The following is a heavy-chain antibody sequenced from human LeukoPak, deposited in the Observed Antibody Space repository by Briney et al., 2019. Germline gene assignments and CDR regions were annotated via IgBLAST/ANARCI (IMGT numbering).Heavy chain of an antibody. Sequence: ASVKVSCKASGGTFSSYAISWVRQAPGQGLEWMGRIIAILGIANYAQKFQGRVTITADKSTSTAYMELSSLRSEDTAVYYCARGRRDCSGGSCYSGYYYYGMDVWGQGTTVTVSS. J-gene: IGHJ6*02. V-gene: IGHV1-69*04. CDR2: IIAILGIA. CDR1: GGTFSSYA. D-gene: IGHD2-15*01. CDR3: ARGRRDCSGGSCYSGYYYYGMDV.